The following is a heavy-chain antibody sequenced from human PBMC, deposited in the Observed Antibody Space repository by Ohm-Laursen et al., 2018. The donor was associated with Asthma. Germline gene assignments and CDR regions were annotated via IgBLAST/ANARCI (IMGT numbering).Heavy chain of an antibody. V-gene: IGHV3-21*01. D-gene: IGHD1-26*01. Sequence: SLRLSCAASGYTFSRYSIHWIRQIPGKGLEWVASISTASSFIYYADSGRGRFTTSRDNARNSVYLQMNSLRAEDTALYYCARNGPEWELPGREYSLHHWGEGTLVTVSS. J-gene: IGHJ1*01. CDR3: ARNGPEWELPGREYSLHH. CDR2: ISTASSFI. CDR1: GYTFSRYS.